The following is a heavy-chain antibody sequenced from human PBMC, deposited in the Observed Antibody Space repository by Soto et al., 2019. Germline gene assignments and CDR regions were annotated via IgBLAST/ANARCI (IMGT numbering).Heavy chain of an antibody. D-gene: IGHD6-13*01. CDR1: GYTFTSYD. Sequence: QVQLVQSGAEVKKPGASVKVSCKASGYTFTSYDINWVRQATGQGLEWMGWMNPNSGNTGYAQKFXGXVXXTRNTSISTAYMELSSLRSEDTAVYYCARARSAAGTGWFDPWGQGTLVTVSS. J-gene: IGHJ5*02. CDR3: ARARSAAGTGWFDP. V-gene: IGHV1-8*01. CDR2: MNPNSGNT.